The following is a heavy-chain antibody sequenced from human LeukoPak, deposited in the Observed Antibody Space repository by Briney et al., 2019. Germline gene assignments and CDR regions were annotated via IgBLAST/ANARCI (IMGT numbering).Heavy chain of an antibody. CDR2: IYPGDSDT. CDR1: GYSFTSHW. V-gene: IGHV5-51*01. D-gene: IGHD2-15*01. CDR3: VRLLSGYFRANDY. Sequence: GESLKISCRGSGYSFTSHWIGWLRQMPGKGLEWRGIIYPGDSDTRYSPSFQGQVTISADKSISTAYLQWSSLKASDTAMYYCVRLLSGYFRANDYWGQGTLVTVSS. J-gene: IGHJ4*02.